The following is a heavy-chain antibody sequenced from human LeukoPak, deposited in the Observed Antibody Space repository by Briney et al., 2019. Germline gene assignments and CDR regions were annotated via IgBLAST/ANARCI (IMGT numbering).Heavy chain of an antibody. CDR1: GFTFSSHG. V-gene: IGHV3-33*03. CDR3: VSDLCGGDDQ. CDR2: IWYDGSNK. D-gene: IGHD3-3*01. J-gene: IGHJ5*02. Sequence: GGSLRLSCAASGFTFSSHGMHWVRQAPGKGLEWVALIWYDGSNKYYADSVKGRFTISRDNAKDTLYLQMSSLRDEDTAVYYCVSDLCGGDDQWGRGTLVTVTS.